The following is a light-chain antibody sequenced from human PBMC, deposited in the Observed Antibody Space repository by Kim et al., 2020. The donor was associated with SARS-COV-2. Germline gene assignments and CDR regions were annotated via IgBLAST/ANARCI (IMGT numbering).Light chain of an antibody. J-gene: IGLJ3*02. CDR2: QDS. V-gene: IGLV3-1*01. CDR1: KLGDKY. CDR3: QAWDSSTEV. Sequence: GSPGQTASITCSGDKLGDKYACWYQQKPGQSPVLVIYQDSKRPSGIPERFSGSNSGNTATLTISGTQAMDEADYYCQAWDSSTEVFGGGTQLTV.